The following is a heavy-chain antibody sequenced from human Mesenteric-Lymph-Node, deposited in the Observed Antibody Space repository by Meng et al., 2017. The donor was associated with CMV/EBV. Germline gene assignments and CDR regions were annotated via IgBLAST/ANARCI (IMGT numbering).Heavy chain of an antibody. Sequence: GESLKISCAASGLTISSYGMHWVSQAPGKGLEWVAFIGYDGTNKYYADSVKGRFTISRDNSKNTLYLQMNSLTSDDTAIYHCARGSSGTFDYWGQGTLVTVSS. CDR1: GLTISSYG. CDR2: IGYDGTNK. CDR3: ARGSSGTFDY. V-gene: IGHV3-33*08. D-gene: IGHD6-19*01. J-gene: IGHJ4*02.